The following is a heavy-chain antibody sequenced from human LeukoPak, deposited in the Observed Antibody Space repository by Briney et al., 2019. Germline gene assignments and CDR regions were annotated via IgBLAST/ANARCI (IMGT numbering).Heavy chain of an antibody. D-gene: IGHD2-15*01. Sequence: PSETLSLTCAVYGGSFSGYYWSWIRQPPGKGLEWIGYIYKSGSTIYSPSLTSRVTISVDTSKNQFSLKLSSVTAADTAVYYCARDCSGGSCYSEDDAFDIWGQGTMVTVSS. CDR1: GGSFSGYY. CDR2: IYKSGST. V-gene: IGHV4-59*08. CDR3: ARDCSGGSCYSEDDAFDI. J-gene: IGHJ3*02.